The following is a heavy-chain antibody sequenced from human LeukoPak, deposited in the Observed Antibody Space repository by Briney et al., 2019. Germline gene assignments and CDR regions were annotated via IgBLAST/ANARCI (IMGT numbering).Heavy chain of an antibody. CDR2: LNQDADRE. CDR1: GFNFRAYW. Sequence: PGGSLRLSCAASGFNFRAYWMSWARQAPGKELEWVASLNQDADREYYVDSVKGRFTISRDNAKNSLYLQMDSLRVEDTAVYYCARATTASARDHWGQGTLVTVSS. V-gene: IGHV3-7*01. CDR3: ARATTASARDH. D-gene: IGHD1-14*01. J-gene: IGHJ4*02.